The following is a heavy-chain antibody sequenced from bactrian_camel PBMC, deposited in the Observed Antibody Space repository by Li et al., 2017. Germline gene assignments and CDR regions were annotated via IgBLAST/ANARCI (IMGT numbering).Heavy chain of an antibody. D-gene: IGHD2*01. CDR2: VYFGGGST. J-gene: IGHJ4*01. CDR3: VADCELRYGHFDFNIGS. CDR1: GHTYSSNC. V-gene: IGHV3S31*01. Sequence: EVQLVESGGGSVQPGGSLRLSCGASGHTYSSNCMGWFRQAPGKEREGVAFVYFGGGSTYYADSVKGRFTISHDNAKRTLYLQMNSLKPEDTAMYYCVADCELRYGHFDFNIGSRGQGTQVTVS.